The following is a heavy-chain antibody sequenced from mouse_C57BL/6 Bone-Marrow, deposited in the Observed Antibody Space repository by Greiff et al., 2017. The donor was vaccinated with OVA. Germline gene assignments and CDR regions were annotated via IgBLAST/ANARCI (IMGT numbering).Heavy chain of an antibody. V-gene: IGHV1-64*01. Sequence: VQLQQPGAELVKPGASVKLSCKASGYTFTSYWMHWVKQRPGQGLEWIGMIHPNSGSTNYNEKFKSKATLTVDKSSSTAYMQLSSLTSEDSAVYYCARRLPLHYYGSAYFDYWGQGTTLTVSS. J-gene: IGHJ2*01. CDR2: IHPNSGST. CDR1: GYTFTSYW. D-gene: IGHD1-1*01. CDR3: ARRLPLHYYGSAYFDY.